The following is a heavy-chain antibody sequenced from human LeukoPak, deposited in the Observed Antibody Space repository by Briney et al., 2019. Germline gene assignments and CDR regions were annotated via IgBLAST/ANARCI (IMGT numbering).Heavy chain of an antibody. CDR2: INHSGST. CDR1: GGSFSGYY. J-gene: IGHJ3*02. V-gene: IGHV4-34*01. Sequence: SETLSLTCAVYGGSFSGYYWSWIRQPPGKGLDWIGEINHSGSTNYNPSLKSRVTISVDTSKNQFSLKLSSVTAADTAVYYCARGRPQIYDFWSGYYCDAFDIWGQGTMVTVSS. CDR3: ARGRPQIYDFWSGYYCDAFDI. D-gene: IGHD3-3*01.